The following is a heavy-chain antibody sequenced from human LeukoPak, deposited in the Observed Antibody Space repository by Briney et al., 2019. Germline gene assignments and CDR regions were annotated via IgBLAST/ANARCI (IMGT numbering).Heavy chain of an antibody. J-gene: IGHJ4*02. V-gene: IGHV1-18*01. Sequence: GASVKVSCKASGYTFTNYCISWVRQAPGQGLEWVGWISAYNGNTKYAQKLQGRVTMTTDTSASTAYMELRSLRSDDTAMYYCARRLERHHDFDYWGQGTLVTVSS. CDR1: GYTFTNYC. CDR3: ARRLERHHDFDY. CDR2: ISAYNGNT. D-gene: IGHD1-1*01.